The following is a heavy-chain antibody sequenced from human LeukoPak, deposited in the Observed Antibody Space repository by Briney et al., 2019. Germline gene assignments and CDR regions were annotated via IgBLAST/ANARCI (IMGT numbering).Heavy chain of an antibody. D-gene: IGHD3-10*01. CDR1: GFTFSSYA. J-gene: IGHJ4*02. V-gene: IGHV3-7*01. CDR3: VRDSSMLRGPLVIYYFDF. CDR2: IKQDGTEK. Sequence: PGGSLRLACAASGFTFSSYAMSWVRQAPGKGLEWVANIKQDGTEKYYVDSVKGRFTISRDNAKSSLFLQMNSLRAEDTAVYYCVRDSSMLRGPLVIYYFDFWGQGTLVTVSS.